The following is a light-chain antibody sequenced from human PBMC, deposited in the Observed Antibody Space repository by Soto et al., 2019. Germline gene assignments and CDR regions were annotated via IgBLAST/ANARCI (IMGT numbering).Light chain of an antibody. J-gene: IGLJ1*01. Sequence: QSALTQPPSASGSPGQSVTISCTGTSSDVGAYNYVSWYQQHPGKAPKLMIYEVNKRPSGVPDRFSGSKSGNTASLTVSGLQAEDEADYYCSSYAGSNNFDVFGTGTKVTVL. CDR1: SSDVGAYNY. CDR2: EVN. CDR3: SSYAGSNNFDV. V-gene: IGLV2-8*01.